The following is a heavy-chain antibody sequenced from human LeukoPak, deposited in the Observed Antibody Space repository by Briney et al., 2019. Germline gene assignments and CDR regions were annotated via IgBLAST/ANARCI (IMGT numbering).Heavy chain of an antibody. V-gene: IGHV3-21*01. J-gene: IGHJ4*02. D-gene: IGHD2-2*01. CDR2: ISSTSASI. CDR3: GRVPSTYRTIDY. Sequence: GGSLRLSCAVSGFTFSNYNMQWVRQALGKGLELVASISSTSASIYYADSVKGRFTISRDNAEKSLFLQMSSLRAEDTALYYCGRVPSTYRTIDYWGQGTRVTVSS. CDR1: GFTFSNYN.